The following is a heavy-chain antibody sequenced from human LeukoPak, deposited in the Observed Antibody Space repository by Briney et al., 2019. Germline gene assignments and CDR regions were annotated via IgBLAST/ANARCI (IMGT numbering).Heavy chain of an antibody. Sequence: ASVKVSCKASGYTFTSYDINWVRQAPGQGLEWMGWMNPNSGNTGYAQKFQGRVTMTTDTSTSTVYMELTSLRSDDTAVYFCARDTPQHLKRFDYWGQGTLVTVSS. CDR1: GYTFTSYD. V-gene: IGHV1-8*01. CDR3: ARDTPQHLKRFDY. CDR2: MNPNSGNT. J-gene: IGHJ4*02.